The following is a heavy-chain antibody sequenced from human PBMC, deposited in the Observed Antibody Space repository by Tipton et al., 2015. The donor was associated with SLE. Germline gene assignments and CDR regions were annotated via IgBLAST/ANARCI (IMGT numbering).Heavy chain of an antibody. Sequence: TLSLTCAVYGGSFSGYYWTWIRQAPGKGLEWIGEINHSGSANYNSALKSRVTISVDSSKNQFSLKLRSVTAADTALYYCARYYYDSSGDCWFDPWGQGTLVTVSS. D-gene: IGHD3-22*01. CDR1: GGSFSGYY. J-gene: IGHJ5*02. CDR2: INHSGSA. V-gene: IGHV4-34*10. CDR3: ARYYYDSSGDCWFDP.